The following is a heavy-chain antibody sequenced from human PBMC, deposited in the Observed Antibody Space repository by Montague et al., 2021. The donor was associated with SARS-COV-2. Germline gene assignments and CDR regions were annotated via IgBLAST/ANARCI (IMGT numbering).Heavy chain of an antibody. CDR3: ARDTATGYANSWRNNHYYYGMDV. J-gene: IGHJ6*02. Sequence: SLRLSCAASGFTFSNYGMNWVRQAPGKGLEWLSYFCSTSSNTYYADSVKGRFTISRDNAKNTVSLQMNGLRAEDTAVYYCARDTATGYANSWRNNHYYYGMDVWGQGTPVTVSS. D-gene: IGHD5-12*01. V-gene: IGHV3-23*03. CDR1: GFTFSNYG. CDR2: FCSTSSNT.